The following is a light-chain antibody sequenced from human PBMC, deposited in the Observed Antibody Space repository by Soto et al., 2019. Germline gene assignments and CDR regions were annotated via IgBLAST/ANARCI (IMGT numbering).Light chain of an antibody. CDR2: ENN. CDR3: GTWDSSLSAYV. Sequence: QSVLTQPPSVSSAPGQKVTISCSGSSSNIGNNYASLYQQLPGTAPKLLIYENNKRPSGIPDRFSDSKSGTSATLGITGLQTRDEADYYCGTWDSSLSAYVFGTGTKVTVL. V-gene: IGLV1-51*02. J-gene: IGLJ1*01. CDR1: SSNIGNNY.